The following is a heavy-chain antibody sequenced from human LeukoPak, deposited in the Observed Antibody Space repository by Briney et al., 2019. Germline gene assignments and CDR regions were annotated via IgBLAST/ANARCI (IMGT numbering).Heavy chain of an antibody. Sequence: GGSLRLSCAASGFAVSNNYMSWVRQAPGKGLEWVSVIYSGDSTHYADSVKGRFSISRDNSKNTLYLQMNSLRAEDTAVYYCARDLWGNYNDAFDIWGQGTMVSVSS. CDR1: GFAVSNNY. J-gene: IGHJ3*02. D-gene: IGHD1-7*01. CDR2: IYSGDST. V-gene: IGHV3-66*01. CDR3: ARDLWGNYNDAFDI.